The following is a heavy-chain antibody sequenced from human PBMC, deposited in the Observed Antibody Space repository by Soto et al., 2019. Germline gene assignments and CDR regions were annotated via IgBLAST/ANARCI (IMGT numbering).Heavy chain of an antibody. D-gene: IGHD4-17*01. J-gene: IGHJ6*02. CDR1: GFTFSSYG. CDR3: AKDLGEHYGDYDGIINYYYGMDV. CDR2: ISYDGSNK. V-gene: IGHV3-30*18. Sequence: GGSLRLSCAASGFTFSSYGMHWVRQAPGKGLEWVAVISYDGSNKYYADSVKGRFTISRDNSKNTLYLQMNSLRAEDTAVYYCAKDLGEHYGDYDGIINYYYGMDVWGQGTTVTVSS.